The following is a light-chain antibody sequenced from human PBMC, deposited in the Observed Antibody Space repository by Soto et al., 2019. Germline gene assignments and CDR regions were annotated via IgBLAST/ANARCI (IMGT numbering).Light chain of an antibody. Sequence: EIVMTQSPATLSVSPGERATLSCRASKSVSSNLAWYQQKPGQAPRLLIYGASTRATGIPARFSGSGSGTEFTLTISSLQSEDFVVYYCQQYNNWPPFTFGPGTKVDIK. J-gene: IGKJ3*01. CDR3: QQYNNWPPFT. CDR2: GAS. V-gene: IGKV3-15*01. CDR1: KSVSSN.